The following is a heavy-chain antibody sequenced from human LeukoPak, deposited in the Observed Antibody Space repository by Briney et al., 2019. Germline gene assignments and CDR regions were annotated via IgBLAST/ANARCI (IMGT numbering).Heavy chain of an antibody. J-gene: IGHJ6*03. CDR3: ARDGDYYDSSGYTNPYYYYMDV. CDR1: GYTFTSYG. V-gene: IGHV1-18*01. D-gene: IGHD3-22*01. Sequence: ASVKVSCKASGYTFTSYGISWVRQAPGQGLEWMGWISAYNGNTNYAQKLQGRVTMTTDTSTSTAYMELRSLRSDDTAVYHCARDGDYYDSSGYTNPYYYYMDVWGKGTTVTISS. CDR2: ISAYNGNT.